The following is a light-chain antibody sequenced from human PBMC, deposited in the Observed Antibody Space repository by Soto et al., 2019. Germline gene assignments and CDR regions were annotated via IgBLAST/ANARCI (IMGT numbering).Light chain of an antibody. CDR3: QQYGSSPRT. CDR2: GAS. V-gene: IGKV3-20*01. CDR1: QSVTSSY. J-gene: IGKJ2*01. Sequence: EIVLTQSPGTLSLSPGERATLSCRASQSVTSSYLAWYQQKPGQAPRLLIYGASSRATGIPDRFSGSGSGTVFTLTINRLKPEDFAVYYCQQYGSSPRTFGQGTKLEIK.